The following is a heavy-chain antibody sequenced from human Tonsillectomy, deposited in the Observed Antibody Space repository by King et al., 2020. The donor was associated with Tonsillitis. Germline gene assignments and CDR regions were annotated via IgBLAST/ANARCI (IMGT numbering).Heavy chain of an antibody. J-gene: IGHJ4*02. CDR2: IYYSEST. CDR1: GDSISSADYY. Sequence: QLQESGPGLVKPSQTLSLTCTVSGDSISSADYYWSWIRQPPGKGLEWIGYIYYSESTYYNPSLRSRLTMSLDTSKNQFSLNLSSVTAADTAVYYCARSIYNSALFFDYWGQGNLVTVSS. D-gene: IGHD6-19*01. V-gene: IGHV4-30-4*01. CDR3: ARSIYNSALFFDY.